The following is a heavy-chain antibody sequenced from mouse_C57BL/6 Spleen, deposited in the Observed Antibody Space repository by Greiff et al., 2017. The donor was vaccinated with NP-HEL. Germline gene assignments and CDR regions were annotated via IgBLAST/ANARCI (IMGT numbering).Heavy chain of an antibody. V-gene: IGHV14-1*01. CDR1: GFNIKDYY. J-gene: IGHJ3*01. CDR2: IDPEDGDT. D-gene: IGHD1-1*01. Sequence: EVQLQQSGAELVRPGASVKLSCTASGFNIKDYYMHWVKQRPEQGLEWIGRIDPEDGDTEYAPKFQGKATMTADTSSNTAYLQLSSLTSEDTAVYYCTTPPYYYGHQAWFAYWGQGTLVTVSA. CDR3: TTPPYYYGHQAWFAY.